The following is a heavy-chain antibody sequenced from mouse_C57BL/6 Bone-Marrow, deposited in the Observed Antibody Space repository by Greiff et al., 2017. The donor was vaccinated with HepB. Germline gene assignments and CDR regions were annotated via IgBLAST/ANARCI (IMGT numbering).Heavy chain of an antibody. Sequence: EVKLVESGAELVRPGASVKLSCTASGFNIKDDYMHWVQQRPEQGLEWIGWIDPENGDTEYASKFQGKATITADTSSNTAYLQLSSLTSEDTAVYYCTTGWLDAYWGQGTLVTVSA. CDR1: GFNIKDDY. CDR3: TTGWLDAY. V-gene: IGHV14-4*01. J-gene: IGHJ3*01. D-gene: IGHD2-3*01. CDR2: IDPENGDT.